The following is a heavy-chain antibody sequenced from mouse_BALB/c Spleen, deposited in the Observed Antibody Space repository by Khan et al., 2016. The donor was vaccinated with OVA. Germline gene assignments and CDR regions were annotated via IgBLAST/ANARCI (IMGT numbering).Heavy chain of an antibody. CDR1: GYTFTTYT. CDR3: AREGAYYRSDGWFSY. J-gene: IGHJ3*01. D-gene: IGHD2-14*01. CDR2: INPSNGYT. Sequence: QVQLQQSGAELARPGASVKMSCKASGYTFTTYTMHWVKQRPGQGLEWIGYINPSNGYTNNNQKFKDKSTLTADKSSSTAYMQLSSLTSDYSAVYYCAREGAYYRSDGWFSYWGQGTLVTVSA. V-gene: IGHV1-4*01.